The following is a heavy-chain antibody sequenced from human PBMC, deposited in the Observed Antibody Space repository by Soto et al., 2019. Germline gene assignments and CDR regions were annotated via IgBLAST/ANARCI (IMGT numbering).Heavy chain of an antibody. D-gene: IGHD6-13*01. CDR2: LIPIFDTT. CDR3: TSFDEAGLYSYDVDV. Sequence: QVQLVQSGAEVKEPGSSVKVSCKASGGTFVSYAISWVRQATGQGLEWMGGLIPIFDTTNYAQKFQGRVKISADESTRTVYMELSSLRSEDTAVYYCTSFDEAGLYSYDVDVWGQGTTVTVSS. J-gene: IGHJ6*02. CDR1: GGTFVSYA. V-gene: IGHV1-69*12.